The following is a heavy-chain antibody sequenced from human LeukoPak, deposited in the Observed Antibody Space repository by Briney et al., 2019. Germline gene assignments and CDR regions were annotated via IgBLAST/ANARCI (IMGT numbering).Heavy chain of an antibody. CDR3: ARGRQWLEPFDY. J-gene: IGHJ4*02. Sequence: GGSLRLSCAASGFTFSSYSMNWVRQTPGKGLEWVSCISTNSDYIYYADSVKGRFTISRDNAKNSLYLQMNSLRAEDTAVYYCARGRQWLEPFDYWGQGALVTVSS. V-gene: IGHV3-21*01. D-gene: IGHD6-19*01. CDR1: GFTFSSYS. CDR2: ISTNSDYI.